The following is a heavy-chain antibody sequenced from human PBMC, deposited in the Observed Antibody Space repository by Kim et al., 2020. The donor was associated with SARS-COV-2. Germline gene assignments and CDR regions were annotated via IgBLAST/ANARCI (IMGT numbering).Heavy chain of an antibody. D-gene: IGHD5-12*01. Sequence: GGSLRLSCAASGFTVSSNYMSWVRQAPGKGLEWVSVIYSGGSTYYADSVKGRFTISRHNSKNTLYLQMNSLRAEDTAVYYCARGRYSGYDLGPKNYYYGMDVWGQGTTVTVSS. CDR1: GFTVSSNY. CDR3: ARGRYSGYDLGPKNYYYGMDV. J-gene: IGHJ6*02. CDR2: IYSGGST. V-gene: IGHV3-53*04.